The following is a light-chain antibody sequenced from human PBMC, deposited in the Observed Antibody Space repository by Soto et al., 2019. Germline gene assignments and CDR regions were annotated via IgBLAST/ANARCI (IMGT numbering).Light chain of an antibody. CDR3: GTWDSSLSAYV. V-gene: IGLV1-51*01. J-gene: IGLJ1*01. CDR2: DNN. CDR1: SANIRNNY. Sequence: QSVLTQPPSVSGAPGQKGTISCSGTSANIRNNYVSWYQQLQGTAPKLLIFDNNKRPSGIADRFSGSKSGTSATLGITGLQTGDEADYYCGTWDSSLSAYVFGTGTKGTVL.